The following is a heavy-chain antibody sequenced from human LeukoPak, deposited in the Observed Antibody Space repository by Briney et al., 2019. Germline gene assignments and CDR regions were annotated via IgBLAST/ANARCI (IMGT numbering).Heavy chain of an antibody. V-gene: IGHV4-31*03. CDR3: ARDVDGGRRVGRYFDL. Sequence: PSETLSLTCTVSGGSISSGGYYWSWIRQHPGKGLEWIGYIYYSGSTYYNPSLKSRVTISVDTSKNQFSLKLSSVTAADTAVYYCARDVDGGRRVGRYFDLWGCGTLVTVSS. CDR2: IYYSGST. D-gene: IGHD4-23*01. CDR1: GGSISSGGYY. J-gene: IGHJ2*01.